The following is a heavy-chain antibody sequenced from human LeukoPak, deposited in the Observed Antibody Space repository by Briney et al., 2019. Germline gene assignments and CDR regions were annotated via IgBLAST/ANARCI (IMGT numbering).Heavy chain of an antibody. CDR3: ARENNHLTWFDP. Sequence: SETLSLTCSVSGDSISSRSDFWGWIRQPPGKGLEWIGSVYYSGSTYYSPSLKSRVTVSVDTSKNQFSPKLSSVTAADTAVYYCARENNHLTWFDPWGQGTLVTVSS. V-gene: IGHV4-39*01. CDR2: VYYSGST. J-gene: IGHJ5*02. CDR1: GDSISSRSDF. D-gene: IGHD1-14*01.